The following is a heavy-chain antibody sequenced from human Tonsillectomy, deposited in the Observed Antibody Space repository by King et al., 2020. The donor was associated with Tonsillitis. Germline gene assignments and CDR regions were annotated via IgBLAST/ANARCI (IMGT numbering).Heavy chain of an antibody. Sequence: QLVQSGGGLVQPGRSLKLSCAASGFIFDDYAMHWVRQAPGKGLEWVSGISWKSGTIVYADSVKGRFTISRDNAKNSLSLLMNSLRPEDSALYYCAKGAFGDGVTLEYFAAWGQGTLVIVSS. J-gene: IGHJ5*02. CDR2: ISWKSGTI. CDR3: AKGAFGDGVTLEYFAA. V-gene: IGHV3-9*01. CDR1: GFIFDDYA. D-gene: IGHD3-10*01.